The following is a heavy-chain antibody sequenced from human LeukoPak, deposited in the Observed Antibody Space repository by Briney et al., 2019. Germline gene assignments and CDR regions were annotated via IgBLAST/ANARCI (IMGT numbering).Heavy chain of an antibody. CDR2: INPSGGST. D-gene: IGHD1-7*01. Sequence: GASVKVSCKASGYTFTSYYIHWVRQAAGQGLEWMGIINPSGGSTSYAQKFQGRVTMTRDTSTSTVYMELSSLRSEDTAIYYCARTITGNTEFDSWGQGTLVTVSS. J-gene: IGHJ4*02. CDR1: GYTFTSYY. CDR3: ARTITGNTEFDS. V-gene: IGHV1-46*01.